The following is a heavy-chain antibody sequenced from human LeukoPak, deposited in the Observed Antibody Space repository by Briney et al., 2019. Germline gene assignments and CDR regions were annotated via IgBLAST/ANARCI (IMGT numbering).Heavy chain of an antibody. J-gene: IGHJ4*02. Sequence: ASVKVSCKASGYTFTSYGIRWVRQAPGQGLEWMGWISAYNGNTNYAQKLQGRVTMTTDTSTSTAYMELRSLRSDDTAVYYCARVEWELLPFDYWGQGTLVTVSS. CDR2: ISAYNGNT. CDR1: GYTFTSYG. D-gene: IGHD1-26*01. CDR3: ARVEWELLPFDY. V-gene: IGHV1-18*01.